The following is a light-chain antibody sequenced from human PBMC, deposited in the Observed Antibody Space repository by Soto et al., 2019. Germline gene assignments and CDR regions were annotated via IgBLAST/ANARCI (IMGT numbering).Light chain of an antibody. CDR3: QQRSKWPLT. CDR1: QSVTSN. V-gene: IGKV3-11*01. CDR2: GVS. Sequence: EIVLTQSSSTLSSSPGERATLSCRASQSVTSNALAWYQQKPGQAPRLLIYGVSTRATGIPDRFSGSGSGTDFTLTISSLEPEDFAVYYCQQRSKWPLTFGEGTKVEIK. J-gene: IGKJ4*01.